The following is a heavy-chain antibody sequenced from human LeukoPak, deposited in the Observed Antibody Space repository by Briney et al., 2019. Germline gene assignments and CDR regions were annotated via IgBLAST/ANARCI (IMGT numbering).Heavy chain of an antibody. Sequence: GGSLRLSCAASGFTFSSYAMSWVRQAPGKGLEWVSAISGSGGSTYYADSVKGRFTISRDNSKNTLYLQMNSLRAEDTAVYYCAKAPRAAAGTYNGMDVRGQGTTVTNSS. CDR1: GFTFSSYA. J-gene: IGHJ6*02. CDR3: AKAPRAAAGTYNGMDV. CDR2: ISGSGGST. D-gene: IGHD6-13*01. V-gene: IGHV3-23*01.